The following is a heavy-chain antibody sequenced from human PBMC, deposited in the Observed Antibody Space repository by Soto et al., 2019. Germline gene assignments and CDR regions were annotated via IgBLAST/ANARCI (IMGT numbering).Heavy chain of an antibody. CDR1: GYTFTTYA. D-gene: IGHD5-18*01. CDR3: AREGYSYEGMDV. Sequence: ASVKVSCKASGYTFTTYAMHWVRQAPGQRLEWLGWINAGNGNTKYSQKFQGRVTITRDTSASTAYMELSSLRSEDTAVYYCAREGYSYEGMDVWGQGTTVTVSS. V-gene: IGHV1-3*01. CDR2: INAGNGNT. J-gene: IGHJ6*02.